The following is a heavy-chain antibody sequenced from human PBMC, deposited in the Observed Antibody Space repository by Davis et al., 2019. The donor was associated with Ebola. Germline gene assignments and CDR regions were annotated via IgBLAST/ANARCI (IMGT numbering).Heavy chain of an antibody. CDR3: ARCSGGDCLRDAFDF. CDR1: GFTFSIYG. CDR2: ISGSGDTT. J-gene: IGHJ3*01. Sequence: GESLKISCAASGFTFSIYGMSWVRQAPGKGLEWVSGISGSGDTTYYADSVKGRFAISRDTSKNTLFLQMSSLRVEDTAKYYCARCSGGDCLRDAFDFWGQGTTVTVSS. D-gene: IGHD2-21*02. V-gene: IGHV3-23*01.